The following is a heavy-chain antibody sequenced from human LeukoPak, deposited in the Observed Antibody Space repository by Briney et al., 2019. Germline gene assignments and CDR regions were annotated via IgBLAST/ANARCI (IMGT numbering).Heavy chain of an antibody. V-gene: IGHV4-59*01. Sequence: SETLSLTCTVSGGSISSYYWSWIRQLPGKELEWIGYIYYSGSTNYNPSLKSRVTISVDTSKNQFSLKLSSVTAADTAVYYCARFIAAAGNDAFDIWGQGTMVTVSS. J-gene: IGHJ3*02. CDR2: IYYSGST. D-gene: IGHD6-13*01. CDR1: GGSISSYY. CDR3: ARFIAAAGNDAFDI.